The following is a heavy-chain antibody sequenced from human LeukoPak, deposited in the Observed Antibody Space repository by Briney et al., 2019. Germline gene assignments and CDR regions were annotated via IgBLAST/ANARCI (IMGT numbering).Heavy chain of an antibody. V-gene: IGHV3-48*01. J-gene: IGHJ4*01. CDR1: GFTFSSYS. CDR3: ARPPLGAAQLLF. D-gene: IGHD2-2*01. Sequence: PGGSLRLSCAASGFTFSSYSMNWVRQAPGKGLVWLSYISSTSNVIYYADSVKGRFTISRDNAKNSLYLQMNSLRAEDTAMYYCARPPLGAAQLLFWGQGTMVTVSS. CDR2: ISSTSNVI.